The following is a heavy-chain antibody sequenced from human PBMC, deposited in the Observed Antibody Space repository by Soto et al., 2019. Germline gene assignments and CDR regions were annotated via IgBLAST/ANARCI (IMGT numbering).Heavy chain of an antibody. J-gene: IGHJ4*02. D-gene: IGHD4-17*01. CDR1: GYSFTDYK. Sequence: ASVKVSCKTSGYSFTDYKLHWVRQAPGQGLEWMGWVDPNGGGSNSAQKFQGSVTMTWDTSITTAYLDLTRLTTNDTATYFCATWVDYGDFEGFYFWGQGTLVPVSS. CDR2: VDPNGGGS. V-gene: IGHV1-2*04. CDR3: ATWVDYGDFEGFYF.